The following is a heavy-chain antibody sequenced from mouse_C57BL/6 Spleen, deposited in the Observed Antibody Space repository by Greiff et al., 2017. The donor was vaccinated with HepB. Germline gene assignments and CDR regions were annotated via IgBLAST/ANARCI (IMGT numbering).Heavy chain of an antibody. V-gene: IGHV1-55*01. Sequence: QVQLQQPGAELVKPGASVKMSCKASGYTFTSYWITWVKQRPGQGLEWIGDIYPGSGSTNYNEKFKSKATLTVDTSSSTAYMQLSSLTSEDSAVYYCAIPSTMITTRCFDYWGQGATLTVSS. CDR1: GYTFTSYW. D-gene: IGHD2-4*01. CDR2: IYPGSGST. J-gene: IGHJ2*01. CDR3: AIPSTMITTRCFDY.